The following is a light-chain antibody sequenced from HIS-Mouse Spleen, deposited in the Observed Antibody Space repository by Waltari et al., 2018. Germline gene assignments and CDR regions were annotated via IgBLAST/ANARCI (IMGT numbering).Light chain of an antibody. Sequence: SYELTQPPSVSVSPGQTARITCSGDAFPKKYAYWYQQKSGQAPVLVIYEDTKRPSGYPQRLTGASSGTLATLTISAAQVADVAHYYCYSTDSSGNHRVFGGGTKRTVL. J-gene: IGLJ2*01. CDR1: AFPKKY. CDR2: EDT. V-gene: IGLV3-10*01. CDR3: YSTDSSGNHRV.